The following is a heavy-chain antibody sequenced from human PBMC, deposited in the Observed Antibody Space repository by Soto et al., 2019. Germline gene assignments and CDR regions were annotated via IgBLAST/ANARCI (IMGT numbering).Heavy chain of an antibody. J-gene: IGHJ3*02. Sequence: QVQLVQSGAEVKKPGSSVKVSCKASGGTFSSYAISWVRQAPGQGLEWMGGIIPIFGTANHAQKLPGRVTIPADESPRPAYTELSSLTSEDTAVYYCARGARSSSSPDAFDIWGQGTMATFSS. CDR1: GGTFSSYA. CDR3: ARGARSSSSPDAFDI. V-gene: IGHV1-69*12. D-gene: IGHD6-13*01. CDR2: IIPIFGTA.